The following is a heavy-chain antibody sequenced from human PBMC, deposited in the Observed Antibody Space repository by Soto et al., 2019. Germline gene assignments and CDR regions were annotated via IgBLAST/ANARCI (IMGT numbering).Heavy chain of an antibody. V-gene: IGHV3-23*01. CDR1: GFTFSNYA. CDR2: ISGSGRNT. CDR3: AKDLNGSGSFTSYYHYGMDV. Sequence: VQMLESGGGLVHPGGSLRLSCAASGFTFSNYAMNWVRQAPGKGLEWVSSISGSGRNTYYADSVKGRLTISRDSSKNTLYLQMISLRVEDTGVYYCAKDLNGSGSFTSYYHYGMDVWGQGTTVTVSS. J-gene: IGHJ6*02. D-gene: IGHD3-10*01.